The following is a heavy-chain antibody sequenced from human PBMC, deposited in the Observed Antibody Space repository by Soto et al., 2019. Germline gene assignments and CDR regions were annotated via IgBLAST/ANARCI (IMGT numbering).Heavy chain of an antibody. J-gene: IGHJ3*02. CDR3: AKDREWLHFDAFDI. CDR1: GFTFDDYA. CDR2: ISWNSGSI. D-gene: IGHD5-12*01. V-gene: IGHV3-9*01. Sequence: ALRLSCAASGFTFDDYAMHWVRQAPGKGLEWVSGISWNSGSIGYADSVKGRFTISRDNAKNSLYLQMNSLRAEDTALYYCAKDREWLHFDAFDIWGQGTTVTV.